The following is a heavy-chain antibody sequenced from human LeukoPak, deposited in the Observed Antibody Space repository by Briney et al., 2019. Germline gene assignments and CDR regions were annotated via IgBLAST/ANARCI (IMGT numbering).Heavy chain of an antibody. D-gene: IGHD3-22*01. CDR2: ISGSGGST. CDR1: GFTFSSYA. Sequence: GGSPRLSCAASGFTFSSYAMSWVRQAPGKGLEWVSAISGSGGSTCYAASVKGRFTISRDNSKNTLYLQMNSLRAEDTAVYYCAKGSIVETDYWGQGTLVTVSS. CDR3: AKGSIVETDY. V-gene: IGHV3-23*01. J-gene: IGHJ4*02.